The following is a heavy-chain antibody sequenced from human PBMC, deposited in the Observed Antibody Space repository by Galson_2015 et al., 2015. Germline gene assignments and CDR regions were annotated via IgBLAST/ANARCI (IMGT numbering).Heavy chain of an antibody. J-gene: IGHJ3*02. Sequence: QSGAEVKKPGESLKISCTGSGSSFTRYWIGWVRQMPGKGLEWMGIIYPGDSDTRYSPSFQGQVTISADKSISTAYLQWGSLKASDTAMYYCARPPITMVRGVNDAFDIWGQGTMVTVSS. D-gene: IGHD3-10*01. CDR1: GSSFTRYW. CDR2: IYPGDSDT. CDR3: ARPPITMVRGVNDAFDI. V-gene: IGHV5-51*03.